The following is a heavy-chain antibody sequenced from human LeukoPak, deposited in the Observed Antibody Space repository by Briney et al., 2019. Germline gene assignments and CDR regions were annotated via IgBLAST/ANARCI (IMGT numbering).Heavy chain of an antibody. CDR1: GGSISSYY. Sequence: SETLSLTCTVSGGSISSYYWSWIRQPAGKGLEWIGRIYTSGSTNYNPSLKSRVTMSVDTSRNQFSLKLSSVTAADTAVYYCARGPETGDGFWYFDLWGRGTLVTVSS. D-gene: IGHD7-27*01. J-gene: IGHJ2*01. CDR2: IYTSGST. V-gene: IGHV4-4*07. CDR3: ARGPETGDGFWYFDL.